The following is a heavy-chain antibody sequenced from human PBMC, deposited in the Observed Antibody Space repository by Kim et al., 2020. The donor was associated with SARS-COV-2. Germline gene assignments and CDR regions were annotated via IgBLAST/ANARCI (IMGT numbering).Heavy chain of an antibody. Sequence: ASVKVSCKASGYTFTGYYMHWVRQAPGQGLEWMGWINPNSGGTNYAQKFQGRVTMTRDTSISTAYMELSRLRSDDTAVYYCVRRASITMIVVVYNWFDPWGQGTLVTVSS. J-gene: IGHJ5*02. CDR1: GYTFTGYY. CDR2: INPNSGGT. D-gene: IGHD3-22*01. CDR3: VRRASITMIVVVYNWFDP. V-gene: IGHV1-2*02.